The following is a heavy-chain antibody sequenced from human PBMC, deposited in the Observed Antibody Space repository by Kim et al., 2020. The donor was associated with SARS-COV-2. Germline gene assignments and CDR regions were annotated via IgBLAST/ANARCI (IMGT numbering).Heavy chain of an antibody. V-gene: IGHV1-69*13. J-gene: IGHJ5*02. Sequence: SVKVSCKASGGTFSSYAISWVRQAPGQGLEWMGGIIPIFGTANYAQKFQGRVTITADESTSTAYMELSSLRSEDTAVYYCARDPSPPRSYQPAGPLDPWGQGTLVTVSS. CDR2: IIPIFGTA. CDR3: ARDPSPPRSYQPAGPLDP. CDR1: GGTFSSYA. D-gene: IGHD1-26*01.